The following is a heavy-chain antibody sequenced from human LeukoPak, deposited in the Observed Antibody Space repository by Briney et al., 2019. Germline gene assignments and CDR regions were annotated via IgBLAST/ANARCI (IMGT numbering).Heavy chain of an antibody. J-gene: IGHJ4*02. CDR3: AKDKITMIVVENYYFDY. D-gene: IGHD3-22*01. CDR1: GFTFSSYG. V-gene: IGHV3-23*01. Sequence: GGSLRLSCAASGFTFSSYGMSWVRQAPGKGLEWVSAISGSGGKTSYADFVKGRFTISRDNSKNTLHLQMNSLRAEDTAVYYCAKDKITMIVVENYYFDYWGQGTLVTVSS. CDR2: ISGSGGKT.